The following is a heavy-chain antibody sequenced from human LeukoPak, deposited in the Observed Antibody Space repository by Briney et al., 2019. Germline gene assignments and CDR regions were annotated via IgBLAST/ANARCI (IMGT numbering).Heavy chain of an antibody. CDR2: ISHSGSS. Sequence: SETLSLTCNVPGVSISSSTYSWGWIRQPPGKGLEWIASISHSGSSYFNPSLKSRVTISVDTSKNQFSLKLISVTAADTALYYCAYSSGYQQHWGQGTLVTVSS. J-gene: IGHJ1*01. CDR1: GVSISSSTYS. V-gene: IGHV4-39*01. CDR3: AYSSGYQQH. D-gene: IGHD3-22*01.